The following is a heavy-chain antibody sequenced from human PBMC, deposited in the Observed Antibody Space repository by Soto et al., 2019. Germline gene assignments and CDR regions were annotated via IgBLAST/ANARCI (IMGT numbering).Heavy chain of an antibody. Sequence: XSVKVSCKASGYNFTSYAIDLVRQAPRQRLEWLGWINGGNDKTGYSQRFQGRLSITKKTSATAAFMELSNLRSEDTAVYYCARVGYFDSDGFPRPYDDWGQGTLVTVSS. J-gene: IGHJ4*02. CDR2: INGGNDKT. D-gene: IGHD3-22*01. CDR3: ARVGYFDSDGFPRPYDD. CDR1: GYNFTSYA. V-gene: IGHV1-3*01.